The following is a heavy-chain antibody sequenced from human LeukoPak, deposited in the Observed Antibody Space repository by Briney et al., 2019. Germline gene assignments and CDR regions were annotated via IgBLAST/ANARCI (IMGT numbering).Heavy chain of an antibody. CDR3: ARGVPRYCRSPGRASPGICGVY. D-gene: IGHD2-2*01. Sequence: ASVKVSCKASGYTFTSFDINWVRQVTGQGLEGMGWMNPNSGDKGYAQKFQGRVNMTRNTSISTAYMELSSLRSDDTAVYYCARGVPRYCRSPGRASPGICGVYWGQGTLVTVSS. J-gene: IGHJ4*02. CDR1: GYTFTSFD. V-gene: IGHV1-8*02. CDR2: MNPNSGDK.